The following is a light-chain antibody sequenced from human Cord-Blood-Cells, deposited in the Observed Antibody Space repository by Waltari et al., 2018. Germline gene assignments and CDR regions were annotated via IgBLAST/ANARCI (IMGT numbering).Light chain of an antibody. Sequence: QSALTQPASVSGSPGQSITISCTGTSSDVGGYNLVPWYQQHPGKAPKLMIYEGSKRPSGVSNRFSGSKSGNTASLTISGLQAEDEADYYCCSYAGSRVFGGGTKLTVL. CDR2: EGS. CDR1: SSDVGGYNL. J-gene: IGLJ3*02. V-gene: IGLV2-23*01. CDR3: CSYAGSRV.